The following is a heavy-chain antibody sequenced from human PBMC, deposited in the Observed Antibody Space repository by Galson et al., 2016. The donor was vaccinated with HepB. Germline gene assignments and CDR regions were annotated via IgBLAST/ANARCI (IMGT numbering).Heavy chain of an antibody. CDR1: GYTLTELS. Sequence: SVKVSCKVSGYTLTELSMQWVRQAPGKGLEWMGRFHPEDGETISAQKFQGRVTMTEDTSTDTAYMELSSLRSEDTAVYYCTTARGTYKQFDYWGQGTLVTVSS. V-gene: IGHV1-24*01. CDR2: FHPEDGET. D-gene: IGHD3-16*01. CDR3: TTARGTYKQFDY. J-gene: IGHJ4*02.